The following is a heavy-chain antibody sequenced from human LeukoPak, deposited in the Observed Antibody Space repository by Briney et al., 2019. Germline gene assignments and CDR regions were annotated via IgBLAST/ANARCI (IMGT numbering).Heavy chain of an antibody. D-gene: IGHD3-22*01. Sequence: GGSLRLPRAASGFTFVDYAMHWVSQAPGKGLEWVSLISGDGGSTYYGDSVKGRFTISRDNSKNSLYLQMNSLGTEDTALYYCAKDSSGYYYVFQHWGQGTLVTVSS. CDR1: GFTFVDYA. CDR3: AKDSSGYYYVFQH. V-gene: IGHV3-43*02. CDR2: ISGDGGST. J-gene: IGHJ1*01.